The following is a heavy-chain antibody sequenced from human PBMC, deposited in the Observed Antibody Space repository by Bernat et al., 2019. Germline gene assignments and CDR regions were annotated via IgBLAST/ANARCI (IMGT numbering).Heavy chain of an antibody. V-gene: IGHV3-23*01. Sequence: EVQLLESGGGLVQPGGSLRLSCAASGFTFSSYAMSWVRQAPGKGLEWVAAISGSGGSTYYAASVKGRFTISRDNSKNTLYLQMNSLRAEDTAVYYCAKDRVYCSGGSCKSYWYFDLWGRGTLVTVSS. D-gene: IGHD2-15*01. CDR2: ISGSGGST. J-gene: IGHJ2*01. CDR1: GFTFSSYA. CDR3: AKDRVYCSGGSCKSYWYFDL.